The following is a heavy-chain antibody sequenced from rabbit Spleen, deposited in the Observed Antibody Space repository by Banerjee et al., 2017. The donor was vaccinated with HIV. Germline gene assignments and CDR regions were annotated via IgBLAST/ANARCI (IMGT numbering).Heavy chain of an antibody. V-gene: IGHV1S45*01. CDR3: ARPRYTGTSGDNYGFNL. J-gene: IGHJ4*01. D-gene: IGHD4-2*01. Sequence: QEQLVESGGGLVKPEGSLTLTCKASGFSFSDRDVMCWVRQAPGKGLEWIACINTATGKPVYATWAKGRFTISRTSSTTVTLQMTSLTAADTATYFCARPRYTGTSGDNYGFNLWGPGTLVTVS. CDR1: GFSFSDRDV. CDR2: INTATGKP.